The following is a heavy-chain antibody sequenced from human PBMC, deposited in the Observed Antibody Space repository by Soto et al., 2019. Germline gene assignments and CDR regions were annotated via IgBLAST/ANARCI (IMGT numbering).Heavy chain of an antibody. CDR3: ARNDFWSGYMCSYYDYGMDV. V-gene: IGHV1-18*01. D-gene: IGHD3-3*01. Sequence: ASVKVSCKXSGYTFTSYGITWVRQAPGQGLEWMGWISAYNGNTNYAQKLQGRVTMTTDTSTSTAYMELRSLRADDTAVYYCARNDFWSGYMCSYYDYGMDVWGQGTTVTVSS. J-gene: IGHJ6*02. CDR1: GYTFTSYG. CDR2: ISAYNGNT.